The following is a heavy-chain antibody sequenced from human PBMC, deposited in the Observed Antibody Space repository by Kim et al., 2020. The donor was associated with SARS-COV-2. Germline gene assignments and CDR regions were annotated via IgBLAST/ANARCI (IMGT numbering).Heavy chain of an antibody. CDR3: ARENIVVVPAAGAYGMDV. V-gene: IGHV5-10-1*01. D-gene: IGHD2-2*01. CDR1: GYSFTSYW. Sequence: GESLKISCKGSGYSFTSYWISWVRQMPGKGLEWMGRIDPSDSYTNYSPSFQGHVTISADKSISTAYLQWSSLKASDTAMYYCARENIVVVPAAGAYGMDVWGQGTTVTVSS. CDR2: IDPSDSYT. J-gene: IGHJ6*02.